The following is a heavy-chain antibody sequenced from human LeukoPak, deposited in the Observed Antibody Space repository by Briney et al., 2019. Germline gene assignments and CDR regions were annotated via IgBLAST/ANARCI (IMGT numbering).Heavy chain of an antibody. V-gene: IGHV3-30*18. CDR1: GFTFSSYA. D-gene: IGHD3-22*01. Sequence: GSLRLSCVASGFTFSSYAMSWARQAPGKGLEWVAVISYDGSNKYYADSVKGRFTISRDNSKNTLYLQMNSLRAEDTAVYYCAKEGYYYDSSGYNYYYGMDVWGQGTTVTVSS. CDR3: AKEGYYYDSSGYNYYYGMDV. J-gene: IGHJ6*02. CDR2: ISYDGSNK.